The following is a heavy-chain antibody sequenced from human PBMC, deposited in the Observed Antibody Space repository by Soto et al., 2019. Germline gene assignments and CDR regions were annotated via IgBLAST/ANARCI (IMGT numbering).Heavy chain of an antibody. D-gene: IGHD3-22*01. CDR3: AKAHYSDSSGYYYLYYFDF. Sequence: LRLSCAASGFTFSSYGMHWVRQAPGKGLEWVAVISYDGSNKYYADSVKGRFTFSRDNSKNTLYLQMNSLRAEDTAVYYCAKAHYSDSSGYYYLYYFDFWGRGTLVTVSS. J-gene: IGHJ4*02. CDR1: GFTFSSYG. CDR2: ISYDGSNK. V-gene: IGHV3-30*18.